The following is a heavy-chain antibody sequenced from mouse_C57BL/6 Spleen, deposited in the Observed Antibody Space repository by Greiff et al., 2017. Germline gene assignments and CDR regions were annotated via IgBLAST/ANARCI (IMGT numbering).Heavy chain of an antibody. J-gene: IGHJ3*01. CDR1: GFTFNTYA. CDR2: ISSKSSNYET. Sequence: EVKLMESGGGLVQPKGSLKLSCAASGFTFNTYAMHWVRQAPGKGLEWVARISSKSSNYETYYADSVKDRFTISRDDSQSMLYLQMNNLKTEDTAIYYCVGERYYGSSPFAYWGQGTLVTVSA. V-gene: IGHV10-3*01. CDR3: VGERYYGSSPFAY. D-gene: IGHD1-1*01.